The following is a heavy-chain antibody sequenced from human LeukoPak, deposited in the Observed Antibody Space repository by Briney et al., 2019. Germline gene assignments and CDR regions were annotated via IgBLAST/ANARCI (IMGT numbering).Heavy chain of an antibody. CDR2: IYYSGST. D-gene: IGHD3-3*01. Sequence: SETLSLTCTVSGGSISSYYWSWFRQPPGKGLEWIGYIYYSGSTNYNPSLKSRVTISVDTSKNQFSLKLSSVTAADTAVYYCASLYYDFWSGSYYFDYWGQGTLVTVSS. CDR1: GGSISSYY. J-gene: IGHJ4*02. CDR3: ASLYYDFWSGSYYFDY. V-gene: IGHV4-59*01.